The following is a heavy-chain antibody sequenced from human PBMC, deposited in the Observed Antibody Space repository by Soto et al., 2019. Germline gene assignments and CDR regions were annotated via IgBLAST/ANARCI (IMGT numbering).Heavy chain of an antibody. Sequence: QVTLKESGPVLVKPTETLTLTCTVSGFSLTNARLGVTWIRQPPGKDLEWVAHIFLNDEKSYSTSLESRLTISKDPSKRQVVLTMTNKDPVDTATYYCARHGSGVGARPLDYWGQGTLVTVSS. V-gene: IGHV2-26*01. CDR3: ARHGSGVGARPLDY. CDR1: GFSLTNARLG. D-gene: IGHD1-26*01. J-gene: IGHJ4*02. CDR2: IFLNDEK.